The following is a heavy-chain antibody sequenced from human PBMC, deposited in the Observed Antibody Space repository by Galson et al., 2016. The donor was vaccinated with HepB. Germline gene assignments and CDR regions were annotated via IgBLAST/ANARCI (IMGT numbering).Heavy chain of an antibody. CDR2: IRTKSEGGIT. V-gene: IGHV3-15*01. D-gene: IGHD3-9*01. Sequence: SLRLSCAASGFTLTHAWMSWVRQAPGKGLEWIGLIRTKSEGGITQYAPSLKGRFTISRDDSKNTLHLQMNSLQTEDTAVYYCTTLITINVHADYWGQGTLVTVSS. J-gene: IGHJ4*02. CDR1: GFTLTHAW. CDR3: TTLITINVHADY.